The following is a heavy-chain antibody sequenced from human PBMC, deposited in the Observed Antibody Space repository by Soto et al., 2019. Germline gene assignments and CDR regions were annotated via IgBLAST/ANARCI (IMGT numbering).Heavy chain of an antibody. D-gene: IGHD6-13*01. Sequence: GGSLRLSCAASGFTVSSNYMSWVRQAPGKGLEWVSVIYSGGSTYYADSVKGRFTISRDNSKNTLYLQMNSLRAEDTVVYYCARDYSSSWSNWFDPWGQGTLVTVSS. J-gene: IGHJ5*02. CDR1: GFTVSSNY. CDR3: ARDYSSSWSNWFDP. V-gene: IGHV3-66*01. CDR2: IYSGGST.